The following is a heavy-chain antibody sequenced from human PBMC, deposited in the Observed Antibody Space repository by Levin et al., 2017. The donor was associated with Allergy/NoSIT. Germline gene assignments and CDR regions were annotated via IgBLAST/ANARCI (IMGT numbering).Heavy chain of an antibody. CDR3: ARGAGGTIFGVVKVEGANY. Sequence: ASVKVSCKASGYTFTSYDINWVRQATGQGLEWMGWMNPNSGNTGYAQKFQGRVTMTRNTSISTAYMELSSLRSEDTAVYYCARGAGGTIFGVVKVEGANYWGQGTLVTVSS. J-gene: IGHJ4*02. V-gene: IGHV1-8*01. CDR1: GYTFTSYD. CDR2: MNPNSGNT. D-gene: IGHD3-3*01.